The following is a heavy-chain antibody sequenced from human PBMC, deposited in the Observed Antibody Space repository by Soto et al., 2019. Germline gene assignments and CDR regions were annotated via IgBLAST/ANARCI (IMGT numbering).Heavy chain of an antibody. J-gene: IGHJ4*02. Sequence: SVKVSCKASGGTFSSYAIGWVRQAPGQGLEWMGGIIPIFGTANYAQKFQGRVTITRDTSASTAYMELSSLRSEDTAVYYCARDSYDSSGYSYYFDYWGQGTLVTVSS. CDR2: IIPIFGTA. CDR1: GGTFSSYA. V-gene: IGHV1-69*05. D-gene: IGHD3-22*01. CDR3: ARDSYDSSGYSYYFDY.